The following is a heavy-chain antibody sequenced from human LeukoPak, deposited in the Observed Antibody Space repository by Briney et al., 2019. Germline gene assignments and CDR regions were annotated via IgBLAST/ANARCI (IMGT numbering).Heavy chain of an antibody. J-gene: IGHJ4*02. V-gene: IGHV5-51*01. CDR3: ARHPESGYSGYESDY. Sequence: GESLKISGKASGYSFTTYWIGWVRQMPGKGLEWMGISYPADSAAKYSPSFQGQVTISVDKSISTAYLQWSRLKASDTAMYYCARHPESGYSGYESDYWGQGTLVTVSS. CDR2: SYPADSAA. CDR1: GYSFTTYW. D-gene: IGHD5-12*01.